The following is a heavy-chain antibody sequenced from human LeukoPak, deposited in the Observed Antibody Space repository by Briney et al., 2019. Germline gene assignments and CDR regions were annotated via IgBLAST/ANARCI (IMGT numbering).Heavy chain of an antibody. CDR1: GGSLSGYY. Sequence: SETLSLTCAVYGGSLSGYYWSWIRQPPGKGLEWIGEINHSGSTNYNPSLKSRVTISVDTSKNQFSLKLSSVTAADTAVYYCARRRNIVVVVAATPLDYWGQGTLVTVSS. V-gene: IGHV4-34*01. D-gene: IGHD2-15*01. J-gene: IGHJ4*02. CDR3: ARRRNIVVVVAATPLDY. CDR2: INHSGST.